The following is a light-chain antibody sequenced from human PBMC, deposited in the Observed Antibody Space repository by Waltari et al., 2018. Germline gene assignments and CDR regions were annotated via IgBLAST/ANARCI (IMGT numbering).Light chain of an antibody. CDR2: EVS. CDR3: NSYTSSSTLWV. V-gene: IGLV2-14*01. CDR1: SNDVGGYNF. Sequence: QSALTQPASVSGSPGQSITISCPGTSNDVGGYNFVSWYQQHPGKAPKLMIYEVSNRPSGVSHRFSGSKSGNTASLTISGLQAEDEADYYCNSYTSSSTLWVFGGGTKLTVL. J-gene: IGLJ3*02.